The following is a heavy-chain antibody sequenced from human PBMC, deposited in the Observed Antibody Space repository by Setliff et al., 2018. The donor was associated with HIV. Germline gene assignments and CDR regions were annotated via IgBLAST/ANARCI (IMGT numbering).Heavy chain of an antibody. CDR3: AKDHATSSWFTALLDY. Sequence: GGSLRLSCEMSGYIFKDYGMNWVRQAPGKGLEWVAFIRYDGSKKYYADSVKGRFTISRDNSKNTLYLQMNSLRAEDTAVYYCAKDHATSSWFTALLDYWGQGALVTVSS. J-gene: IGHJ4*02. CDR1: GYIFKDYG. CDR2: IRYDGSKK. V-gene: IGHV3-30*02. D-gene: IGHD6-13*01.